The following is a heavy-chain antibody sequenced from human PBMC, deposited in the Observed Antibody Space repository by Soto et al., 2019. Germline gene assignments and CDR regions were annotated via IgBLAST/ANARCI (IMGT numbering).Heavy chain of an antibody. V-gene: IGHV1-3*01. Sequence: ASVKVSCKASGYTFTSYAMHWVRQAPGQRLEWMGWINAGNGNTKYSQKFQGRVTITRDTSASTAYMELSSLRSEDTAVYYCARDLRAISGVYYYGMDVWGQGTTVTVYS. J-gene: IGHJ6*02. CDR2: INAGNGNT. CDR3: ARDLRAISGVYYYGMDV. CDR1: GYTFTSYA. D-gene: IGHD3-3*01.